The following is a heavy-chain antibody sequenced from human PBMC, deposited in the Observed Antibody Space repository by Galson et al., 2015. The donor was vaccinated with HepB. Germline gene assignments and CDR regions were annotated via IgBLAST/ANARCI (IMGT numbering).Heavy chain of an antibody. D-gene: IGHD3-3*01. CDR2: IYPGDSDT. J-gene: IGHJ6*02. Sequence: QSGEEVTKPGESLKISCKGSGSSFISYWIGWVRQMPGKGLERMGIIYPGDSDTRYSPSFQGQVTISAEKSISTAYLQWSSLKASDTAVYYCARHGDFWCGYYTSYYYYYGMDFWGQGTTVTVSS. CDR3: ARHGDFWCGYYTSYYYYYGMDF. V-gene: IGHV5-51*01. CDR1: GSSFISYW.